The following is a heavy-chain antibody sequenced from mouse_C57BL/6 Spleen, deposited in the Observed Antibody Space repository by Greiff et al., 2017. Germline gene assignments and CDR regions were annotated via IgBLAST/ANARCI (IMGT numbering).Heavy chain of an antibody. J-gene: IGHJ4*01. CDR2: IDPETGGT. V-gene: IGHV1-15*01. Sequence: VQLQQSGAELVRPGASVTLSCKASGYTFTDYEMHWVKQTPVPGLEWIGAIDPETGGTAYNQKFKGKAILTADKSSSTAYRELRSLTSEDSAVYYCTKLNGANRAMDYWGQGTSVTGSS. CDR1: GYTFTDYE. D-gene: IGHD6-1*01. CDR3: TKLNGANRAMDY.